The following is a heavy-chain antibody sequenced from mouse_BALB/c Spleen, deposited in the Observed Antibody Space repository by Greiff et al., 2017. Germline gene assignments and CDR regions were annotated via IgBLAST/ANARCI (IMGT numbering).Heavy chain of an antibody. CDR3: ARSGNYRYGGGFAY. CDR2: IWSGGST. D-gene: IGHD2-14*01. V-gene: IGHV2-2*02. Sequence: QVQLQQSGPGLLQPSQSLSITCTVSGFSLTSYGVHWVRQSPGKGLEWLGVIWSGGSTDYNAAFISRLSISKDNSKSQVFFKMNSLQANDTAIYYCARSGNYRYGGGFAYWGQGTLVTVSA. CDR1: GFSLTSYG. J-gene: IGHJ3*01.